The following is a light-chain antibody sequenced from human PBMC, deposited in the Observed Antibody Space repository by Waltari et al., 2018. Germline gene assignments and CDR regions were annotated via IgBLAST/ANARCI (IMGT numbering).Light chain of an antibody. J-gene: IGKJ1*01. V-gene: IGKV3-20*01. CDR2: GAS. CDR3: QHYVRLPAT. CDR1: QSVGRT. Sequence: EKLLTQSPGTLSLSPGERATLSCRASQSVGRTLAWYQQKPGQAPRLLMYGASSRATGTPDRFSGSGSGTDFSLTISGLEPEDFAVYYCQHYVRLPATFGQGTKVEIK.